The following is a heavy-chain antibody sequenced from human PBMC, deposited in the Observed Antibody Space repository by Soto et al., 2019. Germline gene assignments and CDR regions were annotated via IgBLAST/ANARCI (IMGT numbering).Heavy chain of an antibody. CDR2: IYYSEST. J-gene: IGHJ4*02. V-gene: IGHV4-59*08. Sequence: SETLSLTCTVPGGSISSYYWSWIRQPPGKGLEWIGYIYYSESTNYNPSLKSRVTISVDTSKNQFSLKLSSVTAADTAVYYCGRRDYYFDYWGQGTLVTVSS. CDR1: GGSISSYY. CDR3: GRRDYYFDY.